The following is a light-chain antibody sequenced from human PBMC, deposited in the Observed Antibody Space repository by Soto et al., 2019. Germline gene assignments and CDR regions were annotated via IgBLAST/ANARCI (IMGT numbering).Light chain of an antibody. CDR1: QSLVYSDGNTF. V-gene: IGKV2-30*01. J-gene: IGKJ2*01. Sequence: DVVMTQSPLSLPVTLGQPASISCRSSQSLVYSDGNTFLNCFQQRPGQSPRRLIYKVYYRDTGVPDRVSGSGSGTDFTLKISRVEDEDVGVYYCMQGPHGPGTFGQGTKLEI. CDR2: KVY. CDR3: MQGPHGPGT.